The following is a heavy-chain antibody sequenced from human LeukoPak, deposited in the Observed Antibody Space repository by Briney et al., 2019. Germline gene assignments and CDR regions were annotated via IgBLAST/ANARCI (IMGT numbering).Heavy chain of an antibody. Sequence: SETLSLTCAVYGGSFSGYYWSWIRQPPGKGLEWIGEINHSGSTNYNPSLKSRVTISVDTSKNQFSLKLSSETAADTAVYYCARKGGYYDSSGYYYYWGQGTLVTVSS. J-gene: IGHJ4*02. CDR3: ARKGGYYDSSGYYYY. CDR2: INHSGST. D-gene: IGHD3-22*01. V-gene: IGHV4-34*01. CDR1: GGSFSGYY.